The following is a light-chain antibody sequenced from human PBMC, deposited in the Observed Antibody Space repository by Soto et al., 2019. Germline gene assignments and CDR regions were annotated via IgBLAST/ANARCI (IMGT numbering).Light chain of an antibody. Sequence: DIQLTQSPSFLSASVGDRVTITCRASQGIAGSLAWYQQKPGKPPKLLIYAESTLQSGVPSRFSGSGSGTRGTLTISSLQPEDFATYYCLQDYNYPRTFGQGTKLEIK. CDR2: AES. CDR3: LQDYNYPRT. J-gene: IGKJ2*01. V-gene: IGKV1-9*01. CDR1: QGIAGS.